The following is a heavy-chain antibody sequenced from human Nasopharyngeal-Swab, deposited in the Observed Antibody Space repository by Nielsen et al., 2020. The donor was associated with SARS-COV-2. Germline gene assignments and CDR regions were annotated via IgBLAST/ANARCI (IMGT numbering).Heavy chain of an antibody. V-gene: IGHV1-46*01. Sequence: WVRQAPGQGLEWMGIINPSGGSTSYAQKFQGGVTMTRDTSTSTVYMELSSLRSEDTAVYYCARVDTAMVSYYYYGMDVWGQGTTVTVSS. J-gene: IGHJ6*02. D-gene: IGHD5-18*01. CDR2: INPSGGST. CDR3: ARVDTAMVSYYYYGMDV.